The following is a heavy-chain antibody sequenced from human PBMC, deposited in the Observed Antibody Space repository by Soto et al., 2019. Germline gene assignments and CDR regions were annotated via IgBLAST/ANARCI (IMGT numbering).Heavy chain of an antibody. Sequence: HVTLKESGPVLVKPTETLTLTCTVSGFSLSNGKVGVSWIRQPPGKALEWLAHIFSNDEKSYRTSLNSRLTISEDTSKSQVVLTMTNVDPVDTATYYCARILFGRSVAGGYFYMDVWGKGTTVTVSS. D-gene: IGHD6-19*01. CDR1: GFSLSNGKVG. CDR2: IFSNDEK. J-gene: IGHJ6*03. CDR3: ARILFGRSVAGGYFYMDV. V-gene: IGHV2-26*01.